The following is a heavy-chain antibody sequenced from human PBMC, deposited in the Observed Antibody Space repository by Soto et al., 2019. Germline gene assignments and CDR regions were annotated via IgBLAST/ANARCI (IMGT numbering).Heavy chain of an antibody. V-gene: IGHV4-59*08. CDR1: GGSISSYY. J-gene: IGHJ6*04. CDR2: IYYSGST. D-gene: IGHD3-10*01. CDR3: ARLRLLWFGEDV. Sequence: SETLSLTCTVSGGSISSYYWSWIRQPPGKGLEWIGYIYYSGSTNYNPSLKSRVTISVDTSKNQFSLKLSSVTAADTAVYYGARLRLLWFGEDVWGKGTTVTFSS.